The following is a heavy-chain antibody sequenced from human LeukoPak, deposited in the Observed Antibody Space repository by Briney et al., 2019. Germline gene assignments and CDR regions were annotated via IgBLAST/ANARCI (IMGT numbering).Heavy chain of an antibody. V-gene: IGHV3-7*03. Sequence: GSLRLSCTASGFTFSSYWMSWVRQAPGKGLEWVANIKQDGSEKYYVDSVKGRFTISRDNAKNSLSLQMSSLRAEDTAVYYCASRLGYCSGGSCSGGAFDIWGQGTMVTVSS. CDR2: IKQDGSEK. J-gene: IGHJ3*02. CDR3: ASRLGYCSGGSCSGGAFDI. CDR1: GFTFSSYW. D-gene: IGHD2-15*01.